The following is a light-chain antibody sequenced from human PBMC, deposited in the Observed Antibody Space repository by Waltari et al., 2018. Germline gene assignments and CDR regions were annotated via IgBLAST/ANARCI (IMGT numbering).Light chain of an antibody. CDR2: TTS. J-gene: IGKJ2*01. V-gene: IGKV1-39*01. Sequence: DIQMTQSPYSLSASVGDRVTITCRASQSLSTHLHWYQPRPGQAPTLLIYTTSTLQSGVPSRFSGSGSGTDFTLTISSLQPEDFATYYCQQSHSSPYTFGQGTKLEIK. CDR1: QSLSTH. CDR3: QQSHSSPYT.